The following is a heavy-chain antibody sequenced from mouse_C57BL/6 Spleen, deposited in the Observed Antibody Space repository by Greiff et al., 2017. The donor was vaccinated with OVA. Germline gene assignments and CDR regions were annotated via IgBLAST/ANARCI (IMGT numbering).Heavy chain of an antibody. V-gene: IGHV1-55*01. J-gene: IGHJ4*01. Sequence: QVQLQQPGAELVKPGASVKMSCKASGYTFTSSWITWVKQRPGQGLEWIGDIYPGSGSTNYNEKFKSKATLTVDTSSSTAYMQLSSLTSEDSAVYYCARCGYYLYAMDYWGQGTSVTVSS. CDR2: IYPGSGST. CDR1: GYTFTSSW. CDR3: ARCGYYLYAMDY. D-gene: IGHD2-3*01.